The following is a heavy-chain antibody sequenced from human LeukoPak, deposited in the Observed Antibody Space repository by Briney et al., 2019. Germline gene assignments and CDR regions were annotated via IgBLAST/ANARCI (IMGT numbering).Heavy chain of an antibody. J-gene: IGHJ4*02. CDR3: ARYDILTGQRNFDY. CDR2: IYYSGST. D-gene: IGHD3-9*01. Sequence: PSETLSLTCTVSGGSISSSSYYWGWIRQPPGKGLEWIGSIYYSGSTYYDPSLKSRVTISVDTSKNQFSLKLSSVTAADTAVYYCARYDILTGQRNFDYWGRGTLVTVSS. V-gene: IGHV4-39*01. CDR1: GGSISSSSYY.